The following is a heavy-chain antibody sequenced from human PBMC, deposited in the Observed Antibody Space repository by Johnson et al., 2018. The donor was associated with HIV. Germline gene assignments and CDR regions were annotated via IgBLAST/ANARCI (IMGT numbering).Heavy chain of an antibody. V-gene: IGHV3-11*04. J-gene: IGHJ3*02. CDR2: ISSSGSTI. D-gene: IGHD4/OR15-4a*01. CDR1: GFTFSDYY. CDR3: TTDGADPHDAFDI. Sequence: QMLLVESGGGLVKPGGSLRLSCAASGFTFSDYYMSWIRQAPGKGLEWVSYISSSGSTIYYADSEKGRFTISRDNAKNSLYLQMNSLRAEDTAVYYCTTDGADPHDAFDIWGQGTIVTVSS.